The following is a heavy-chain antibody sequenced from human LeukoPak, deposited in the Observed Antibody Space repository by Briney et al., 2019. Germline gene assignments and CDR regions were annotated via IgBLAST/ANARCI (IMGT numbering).Heavy chain of an antibody. V-gene: IGHV3-7*01. D-gene: IGHD1-26*01. Sequence: GGSLRLSCAASGFTFTTYWMSWMRQAPGKGLQWVANIKHDGSEQYYVDSVKGRFTISRDNAKNSLFLHMNSLGVEDTAVYYCKSGGAAPGSFDYWGHGALVTVSS. CDR3: KSGGAAPGSFDY. CDR2: IKHDGSEQ. J-gene: IGHJ4*01. CDR1: GFTFTTYW.